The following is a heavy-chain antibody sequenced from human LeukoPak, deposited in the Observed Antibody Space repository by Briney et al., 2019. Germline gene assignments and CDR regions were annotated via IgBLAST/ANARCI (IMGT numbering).Heavy chain of an antibody. CDR2: VYSDGNT. D-gene: IGHD3-16*01. CDR1: GFTVSSDY. V-gene: IGHV3-66*01. J-gene: IGHJ4*02. Sequence: GGSLRLSCVASGFTVSSDYMSWVSQAPGKGLEWVSVVYSDGNTYYADSVRGRFTISRDNSKNTVSLQMNRLRVEDTAVYYCARALWDHWGQGTLVTVSS. CDR3: ARALWDH.